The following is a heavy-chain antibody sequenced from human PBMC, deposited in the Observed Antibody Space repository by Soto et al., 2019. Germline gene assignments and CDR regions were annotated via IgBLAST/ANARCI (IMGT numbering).Heavy chain of an antibody. J-gene: IGHJ6*02. CDR1: GFTFSSYS. D-gene: IGHD2-2*01. CDR3: ARDKRKYCSSTSCYPYGMDV. Sequence: PGGSLRLSCAASGFTFSSYSMNWVRQAPGKGLEWVSPISSSSSYIYYADSVKGRFTISRDNAKNSLYLQMNSLRAEDTAVYYCARDKRKYCSSTSCYPYGMDVWGQGTTVTVS. V-gene: IGHV3-21*01. CDR2: ISSSSSYI.